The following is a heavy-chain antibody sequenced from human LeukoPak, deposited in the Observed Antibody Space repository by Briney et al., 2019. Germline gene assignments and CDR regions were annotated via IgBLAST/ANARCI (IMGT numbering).Heavy chain of an antibody. J-gene: IGHJ6*02. V-gene: IGHV1-8*01. D-gene: IGHD6-13*01. CDR2: MNPISGHT. CDR1: GYTFNSFD. Sequence: ASVKVSCKASGYTFNSFDINWVRQATGQGLEWMGWMNPISGHTGYAQKFQGRVTMTRNSSTNTAYMELSSLRSEDTAMYYCARGRRRIAATGLDVWGEGTTVTV. CDR3: ARGRRRIAATGLDV.